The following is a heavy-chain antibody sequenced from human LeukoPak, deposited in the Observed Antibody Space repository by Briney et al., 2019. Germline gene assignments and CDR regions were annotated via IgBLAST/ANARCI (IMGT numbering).Heavy chain of an antibody. J-gene: IGHJ5*02. CDR3: ARSDVDMAA. V-gene: IGHV3-30*03. Sequence: PGRSLRLSCAASGFTFSTYGMHWVRQAPGKGLEWVAVISNDGSNKLYGDSVKGRFTISRDNPKNTLYLQMNSLRAEDTAVYYCARSDVDMAAWGQGTLVTVSS. D-gene: IGHD5-12*01. CDR1: GFTFSTYG. CDR2: ISNDGSNK.